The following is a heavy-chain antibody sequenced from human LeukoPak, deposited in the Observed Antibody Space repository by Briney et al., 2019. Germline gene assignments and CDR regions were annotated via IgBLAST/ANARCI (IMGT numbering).Heavy chain of an antibody. CDR1: GFTFSNYW. CDR3: AGVKYYDFWSGNDAFDI. V-gene: IGHV3-7*01. CDR2: IKQDGNEK. Sequence: GGSLRLSCAASGFTFSNYWMSWVRQAPGKGLEWVANIKQDGNEKYYVDSVKGRFTISRGNAKNSLYLQMNSLRAEDTAVYYCAGVKYYDFWSGNDAFDIWGQGTMVSVSS. D-gene: IGHD3-3*01. J-gene: IGHJ3*02.